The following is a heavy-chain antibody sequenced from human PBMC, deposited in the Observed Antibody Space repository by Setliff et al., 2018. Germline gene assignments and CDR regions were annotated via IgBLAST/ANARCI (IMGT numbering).Heavy chain of an antibody. V-gene: IGHV4-34*08. CDR2: VYDSGTT. D-gene: IGHD3-3*01. CDR3: VRMSGFQYMDV. J-gene: IGHJ6*03. CDR1: GGTFSDYY. Sequence: ETLSLTCAAYGGTFSDYYWTWIRQPPGKGLEWIGTVYDSGTTYYNPSLKSRVTITLDTSKNQFSLKLSSVTAADTAVYYCVRMSGFQYMDVWGKGTTVTVSS.